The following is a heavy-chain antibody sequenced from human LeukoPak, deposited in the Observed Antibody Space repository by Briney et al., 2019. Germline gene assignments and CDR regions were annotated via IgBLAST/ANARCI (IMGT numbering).Heavy chain of an antibody. Sequence: GGSLRLSCAASGFTFSSYPMTWVRQARGEGLEGVSTISGSGDTSFYADSVKGRFTISRDSYRNTLYLQMNSLTAEDTTVYYCVKAPLRGYYFWSGLSSFDCWGQGTLVTVSS. CDR1: GFTFSSYP. V-gene: IGHV3-23*01. CDR3: VKAPLRGYYFWSGLSSFDC. CDR2: ISGSGDTS. D-gene: IGHD3-3*01. J-gene: IGHJ4*02.